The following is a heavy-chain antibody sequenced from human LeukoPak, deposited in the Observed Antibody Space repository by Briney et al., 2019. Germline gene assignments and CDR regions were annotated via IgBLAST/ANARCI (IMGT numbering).Heavy chain of an antibody. V-gene: IGHV4-39*01. D-gene: IGHD3-22*01. CDR2: IYYSGST. Sequence: KASETLSLTCTVSGGSISSSSYYWGWIRQPPGKGLEWIGSIYYSGSTYYNPSLKSRVTISVDTSKNQFSLKLSSVTAADTAVYYCARPGYYDSSGYYPGWAFDIWGQGTMVTVSS. J-gene: IGHJ3*02. CDR3: ARPGYYDSSGYYPGWAFDI. CDR1: GGSISSSSYY.